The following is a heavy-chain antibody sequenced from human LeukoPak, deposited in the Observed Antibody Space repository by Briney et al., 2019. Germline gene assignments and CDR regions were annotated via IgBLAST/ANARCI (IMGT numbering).Heavy chain of an antibody. CDR3: AKGQSRAAAGQFDY. D-gene: IGHD6-13*01. CDR1: GFTVSSNY. J-gene: IGHJ4*02. CDR2: IYSGGST. V-gene: IGHV3-53*01. Sequence: PGGSLRLSCAASGFTVSSNYMSWVRQAPGKGLEWVSVIYSGGSTYYADSVKGRFTISRDNSKNTLYLQMNSLRAEDTAVYYCAKGQSRAAAGQFDYWGQGTLVTVSS.